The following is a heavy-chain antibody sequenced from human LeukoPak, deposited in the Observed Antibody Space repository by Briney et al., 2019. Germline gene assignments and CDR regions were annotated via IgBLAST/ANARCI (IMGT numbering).Heavy chain of an antibody. J-gene: IGHJ4*02. CDR3: AARVLRCGGDCYLRY. Sequence: ASVKVSCRASGGTFSSYAISWVRQAPGQGLEWMGRIIPILGIANYAQKFQGRVTITADKSTSTAYMELSSLRSEDTAMYYCAARVLRCGGDCYLRYWGQGTLVTVSS. CDR1: GGTFSSYA. V-gene: IGHV1-69*04. CDR2: IIPILGIA. D-gene: IGHD2-21*02.